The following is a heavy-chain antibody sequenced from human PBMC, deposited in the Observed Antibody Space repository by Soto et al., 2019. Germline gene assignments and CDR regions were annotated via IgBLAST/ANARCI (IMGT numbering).Heavy chain of an antibody. V-gene: IGHV2-26*01. D-gene: IGHD2-21*02. CDR2: IFSNDEK. Sequence: QVTLKESGPVLVKPTETLTLTCTVSGFSLSNGRMGVSWIRQPPGKALEWLGSIFSNDEKSYRTSLKSRLTVSKDTSKRQVVLSMTNMDPVDTATYSCARIFDCGGDCYPFDYWGQGTLVTVSS. CDR1: GFSLSNGRMG. J-gene: IGHJ4*02. CDR3: ARIFDCGGDCYPFDY.